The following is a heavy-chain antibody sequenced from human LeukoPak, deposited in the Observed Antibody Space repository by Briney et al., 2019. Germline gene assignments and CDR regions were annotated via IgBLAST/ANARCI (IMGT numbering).Heavy chain of an antibody. CDR3: ARGMTYYDFWKLPAPYYYYYYMDV. CDR2: MNPNSGNT. D-gene: IGHD3-3*01. Sequence: GASVKVSCKASGYTFTSYDINWVRQATGQGLEWMGWMNPNSGNTGYAQKFQGRVTMTRNTSISTAYMELSSLRSEDTAVYYCARGMTYYDFWKLPAPYYYYYYMDVWGKGTTVTVSS. CDR1: GYTFTSYD. V-gene: IGHV1-8*01. J-gene: IGHJ6*03.